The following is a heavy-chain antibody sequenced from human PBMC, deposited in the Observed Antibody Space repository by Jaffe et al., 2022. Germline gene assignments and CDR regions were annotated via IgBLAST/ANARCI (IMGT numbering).Heavy chain of an antibody. D-gene: IGHD3-9*01. CDR2: IRYDGSNK. V-gene: IGHV3-30*02. CDR1: GFTFSSYG. Sequence: QVQLVESGGGVVQPGGSLRLSCAASGFTFSSYGMHWVRQAPGKGLEWVAFIRYDGSNKYYADSVKGRFTISRDNSKNTLYLQMNSLRAEDTAVYYCAKDDGSEPFYDILTGYYNWGWFDPWGQGTLVTVSS. J-gene: IGHJ5*02. CDR3: AKDDGSEPFYDILTGYYNWGWFDP.